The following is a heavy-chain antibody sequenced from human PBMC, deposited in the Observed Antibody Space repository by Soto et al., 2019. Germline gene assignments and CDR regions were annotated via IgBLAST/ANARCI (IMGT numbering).Heavy chain of an antibody. D-gene: IGHD6-13*01. CDR1: GFTFSNCG. Sequence: QPGGSLRLSSVVSGFTFSNCGMHWVRQAPGKGLEWVAVISYDGRYKYYTDAVKGRSTISRGNSKNTVFLQLNSLTVEDTAVYYCAKGISSLSSWYGGDSWGQGTLVTVSS. CDR2: ISYDGRYK. V-gene: IGHV3-30*18. CDR3: AKGISSLSSWYGGDS. J-gene: IGHJ4*02.